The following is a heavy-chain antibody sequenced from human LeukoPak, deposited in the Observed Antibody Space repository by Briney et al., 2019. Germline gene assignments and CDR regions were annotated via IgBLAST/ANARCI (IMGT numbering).Heavy chain of an antibody. CDR3: ARVVVITTDRGAFDI. V-gene: IGHV4-30-2*01. J-gene: IGHJ3*02. D-gene: IGHD3-22*01. CDR1: GGSISSGGYY. Sequence: SQTLSLTCTVSGGSISSGGYYWSWIRQPPGKGLEWIGYIYHSGSTYYNPSLKSRVTISVDKSKNQFSLKLSSVTAADTAVYYCARVVVITTDRGAFDIWGQGTMVTVSS. CDR2: IYHSGST.